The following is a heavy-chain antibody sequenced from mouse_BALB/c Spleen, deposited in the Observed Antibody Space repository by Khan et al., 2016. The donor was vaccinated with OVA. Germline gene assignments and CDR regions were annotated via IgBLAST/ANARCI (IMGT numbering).Heavy chain of an antibody. V-gene: IGHV1-77*01. D-gene: IGHD1-2*01. J-gene: IGHJ3*01. CDR2: ISPRSGDT. Sequence: QVQLKQSGAELARPGASVKLSCKASGYTFTDYYINWVKQRTGQGLEWIGEISPRSGDTYYNERFKGKATLTADKSSSPAYMQLSSLTSEASAVYFCARRNYFGYTFAYWGQGTLVTVSA. CDR1: GYTFTDYY. CDR3: ARRNYFGYTFAY.